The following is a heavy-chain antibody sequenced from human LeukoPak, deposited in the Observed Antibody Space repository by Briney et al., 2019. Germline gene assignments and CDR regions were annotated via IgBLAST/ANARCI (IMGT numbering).Heavy chain of an antibody. CDR3: ARADTGVVPALVYYYYAMDV. V-gene: IGHV4-59*12. CDR1: GGSISNYY. D-gene: IGHD2-2*01. CDR2: IHYSGST. J-gene: IGHJ6*02. Sequence: SETLSLTCTVSGGSISNYYWSWIRQPPGKGLEWIGYIHYSGSTYYNPSLKSRVTISVDRSKNQFSLKLSSVTAADTAVYYCARADTGVVPALVYYYYAMDVWGQGTTVTVSS.